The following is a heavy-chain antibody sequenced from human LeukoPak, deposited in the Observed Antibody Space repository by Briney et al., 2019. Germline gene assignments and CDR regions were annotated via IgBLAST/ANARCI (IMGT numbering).Heavy chain of an antibody. J-gene: IGHJ4*02. CDR1: GFTVSSNY. D-gene: IGHD6-13*01. V-gene: IGHV3-66*02. CDR2: IYSGGST. Sequence: PGGSLRLSCATSGFTVSSNYMNWARQAPGKGLEWVSVIYSGGSTYYADSVKGRFTISRDNSKNTLYFQMSSLRAEDTAVYYCARGLAGTFSFDYWGQGVLVTVSS. CDR3: ARGLAGTFSFDY.